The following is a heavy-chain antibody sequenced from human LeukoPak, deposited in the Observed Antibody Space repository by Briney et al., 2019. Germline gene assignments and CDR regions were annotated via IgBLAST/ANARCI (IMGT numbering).Heavy chain of an antibody. CDR2: IYYSGST. J-gene: IGHJ4*02. CDR3: ARVNYDSSGYYNPYFDY. D-gene: IGHD3-22*01. V-gene: IGHV4-59*12. Sequence: SETLSLTCTVSGGSIRSYYWSWIRQPPGKGLEWIGYIYYSGSTNYNPSLESRVTISVDTTKNQFSLKQSSVTAADTAVYYCARVNYDSSGYYNPYFDYWGQGTLVTVSS. CDR1: GGSIRSYY.